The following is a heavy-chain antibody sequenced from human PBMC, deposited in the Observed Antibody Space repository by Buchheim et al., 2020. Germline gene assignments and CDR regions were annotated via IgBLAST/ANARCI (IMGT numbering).Heavy chain of an antibody. CDR2: IWSDGNKQ. CDR1: GFTFSHYG. Sequence: QVQLLESGGGVVQPGRSLRLSCAASGFTFSHYGLHWVRQAPGKGLEWVAVIWSDGNKQYYADSVKGRFTISRADSKNTLFLQMSSLRAEDTAIYYCARDVDTSSHYSRFDPWGHGTL. CDR3: ARDVDTSSHYSRFDP. J-gene: IGHJ5*02. V-gene: IGHV3-33*01. D-gene: IGHD3-22*01.